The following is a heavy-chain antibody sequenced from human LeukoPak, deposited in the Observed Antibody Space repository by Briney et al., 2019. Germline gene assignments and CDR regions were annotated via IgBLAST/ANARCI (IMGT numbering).Heavy chain of an antibody. CDR2: MNPNSGNT. V-gene: IGHV1-8*02. D-gene: IGHD6-13*01. CDR1: GYTFTSYY. CDR3: ARGAPYSSKQTGVAFDI. Sequence: ASVKVSCKASGYTFTSYYMHWVRQATGQGLEWMGWMNPNSGNTGYAQKFQGRVTMTRNTSISTAYMELSSLRSEDTAVYYCARGAPYSSKQTGVAFDIWGQGTMVTVSS. J-gene: IGHJ3*02.